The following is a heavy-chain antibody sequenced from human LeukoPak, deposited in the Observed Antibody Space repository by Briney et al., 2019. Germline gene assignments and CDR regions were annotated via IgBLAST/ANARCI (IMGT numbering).Heavy chain of an antibody. D-gene: IGHD5-18*01. CDR1: GFTFSSYA. CDR2: ISGSGGST. CDR3: AKFPGEGPSKDTAMVQDNYFDY. J-gene: IGHJ4*02. V-gene: IGHV3-23*01. Sequence: PGGSLRLSCAASGFTFSSYAMSWVRQAPGKGLEWVSAISGSGGSTYYADSVKGRFTISRDNSKNTLYLQMNSLRAEDTAVYYCAKFPGEGPSKDTAMVQDNYFDYWGQGTLVTVSS.